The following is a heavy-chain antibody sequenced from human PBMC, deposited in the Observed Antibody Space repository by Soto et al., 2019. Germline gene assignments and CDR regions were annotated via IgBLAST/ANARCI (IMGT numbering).Heavy chain of an antibody. CDR3: ARDGFLGGTYYFDY. Sequence: PGGSLRLSCVASGFTFSQNSMDWVRQAPGKGPEWVAYISSRSNTIYYADSVKGRFTISRDNANNSLYLQMNSLRDEDTAVYYCARDGFLGGTYYFDYWGQGTVVTVSS. V-gene: IGHV3-48*02. CDR2: ISSRSNTI. CDR1: GFTFSQNS. J-gene: IGHJ4*02. D-gene: IGHD3-16*01.